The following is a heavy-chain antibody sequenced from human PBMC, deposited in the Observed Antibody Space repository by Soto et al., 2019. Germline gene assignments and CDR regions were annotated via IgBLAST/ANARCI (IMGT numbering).Heavy chain of an antibody. V-gene: IGHV3-33*01. CDR2: IWYDGSNK. CDR1: GFTFSSYG. J-gene: IGHJ4*02. D-gene: IGHD1-1*01. Sequence: QVQLVESGGGVVQPGRSLTLSCAASGFTFSSYGTHWVRQAQGKGLEWVAVIWYDGSNKYYADSVKGRFTISRDNSKNTLYLQMTSLRAEDTAVYYCARGTGPSDNWGQGTLVTVSS. CDR3: ARGTGPSDN.